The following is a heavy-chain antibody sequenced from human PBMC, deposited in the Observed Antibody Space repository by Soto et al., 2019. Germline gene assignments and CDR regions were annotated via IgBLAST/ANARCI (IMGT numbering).Heavy chain of an antibody. V-gene: IGHV1-18*01. CDR2: ISAYNGNT. CDR3: ARGFGQYGSGSYSSDY. Sequence: ASVKVSCKASGYTFTSYGISWVRQAPGQGLEWMGRISAYNGNTNCAQKLQGRVTMTTDTSTSTAYMELRSLRSDDTAVYYCARGFGQYGSGSYSSDYWGQGTLVTVSS. CDR1: GYTFTSYG. J-gene: IGHJ4*02. D-gene: IGHD3-10*01.